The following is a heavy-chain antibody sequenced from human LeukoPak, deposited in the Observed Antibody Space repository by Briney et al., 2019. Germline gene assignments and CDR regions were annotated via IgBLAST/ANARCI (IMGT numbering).Heavy chain of an antibody. CDR1: GGTFSSYA. V-gene: IGHV1-18*01. J-gene: IGHJ4*02. D-gene: IGHD6-13*01. Sequence: ASVRVSCKASGGTFSSYAISWVRQAPGQGLEWMGWISAYNGNTNYAQKLQGRVTMTTDTSTSTAYMELRSLRSDDTAVYYCARDDPGIAADYWGQGTLVTVSS. CDR2: ISAYNGNT. CDR3: ARDDPGIAADY.